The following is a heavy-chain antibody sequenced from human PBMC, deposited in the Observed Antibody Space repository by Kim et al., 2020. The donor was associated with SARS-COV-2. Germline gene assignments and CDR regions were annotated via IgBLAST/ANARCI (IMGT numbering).Heavy chain of an antibody. CDR2: ISISGSTI. CDR3: ARDRGERYFDWDDFDI. CDR1: GFTFSSYE. V-gene: IGHV3-48*03. Sequence: GGSLRLSCAASGFTFSSYEMNWVRQAPGRGLEWVSYISISGSTIYYADSVKGRFTISRDNAKNSLYLQMNSLRAEDAAVYYCARDRGERYFDWDDFDIWGQGTMVTVSS. J-gene: IGHJ3*02. D-gene: IGHD3-9*01.